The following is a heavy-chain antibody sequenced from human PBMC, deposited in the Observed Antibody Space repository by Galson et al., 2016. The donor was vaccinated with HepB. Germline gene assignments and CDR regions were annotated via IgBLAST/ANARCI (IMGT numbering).Heavy chain of an antibody. Sequence: SLRLSCAASGFTFRRYGMHWVRLTPGVGLEWVSSINSDESRTNYADSVKGRFTISRDNTKNPLYLHMNSLGAEDTAVYFCARGSNDWAGIDYWGQGTLVTVSS. CDR1: GFTFRRYG. D-gene: IGHD1-1*01. CDR2: INSDESRT. J-gene: IGHJ4*02. CDR3: ARGSNDWAGIDY. V-gene: IGHV3-74*01.